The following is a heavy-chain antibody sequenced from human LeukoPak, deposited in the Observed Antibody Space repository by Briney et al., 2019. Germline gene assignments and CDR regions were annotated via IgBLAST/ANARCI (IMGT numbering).Heavy chain of an antibody. V-gene: IGHV3-21*01. D-gene: IGHD6-6*01. CDR1: GFTFSSDS. J-gene: IGHJ4*02. Sequence: GGSLRLSCAASGFTFSSDSMNWVRQAPGKGLEWVSSISSSSSYIYYADSVKGRFTISRDNAKNSLYLQMNSLRAEDTAVYYCARKGYSSAYYFDYWGQGTLVTVSS. CDR3: ARKGYSSAYYFDY. CDR2: ISSSSSYI.